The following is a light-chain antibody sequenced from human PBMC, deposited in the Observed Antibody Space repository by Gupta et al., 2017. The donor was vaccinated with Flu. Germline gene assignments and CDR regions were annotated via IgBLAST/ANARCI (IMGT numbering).Light chain of an antibody. V-gene: IGKV3-20*01. J-gene: IGKJ4*01. CDR1: QSVSGNY. Sequence: EIVLTQSHAPLSLSPGERDTLSCRASQSVSGNYLAWYQQKPGQAPMLLIYGTSSTATVIPDTCSGSGAGTDFTLTISRLEPEDFALYYCHPNSSSLAFGRGTQVEIK. CDR3: HPNSSSLA. CDR2: GTS.